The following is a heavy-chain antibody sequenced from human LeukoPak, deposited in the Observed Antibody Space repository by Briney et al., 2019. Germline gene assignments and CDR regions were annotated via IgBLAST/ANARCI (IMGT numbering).Heavy chain of an antibody. Sequence: SETLSLTCTVSGGSISSSSYYWGWIRQPPGKGLEWIGSIYYSGSTYYNPSLKSRVTISVDTSKNQFSLKLSSVTAADTAVYYCARGCRGLMWPTNTKKTHHFDYWGQGTLVTVSS. CDR1: GGSISSSSYY. CDR3: ARGCRGLMWPTNTKKTHHFDY. V-gene: IGHV4-39*07. CDR2: IYYSGST. D-gene: IGHD2-21*01. J-gene: IGHJ4*02.